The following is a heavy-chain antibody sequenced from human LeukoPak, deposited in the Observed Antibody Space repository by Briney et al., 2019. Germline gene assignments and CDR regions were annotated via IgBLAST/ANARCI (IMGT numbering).Heavy chain of an antibody. D-gene: IGHD2-15*01. CDR1: GVTVSGNY. V-gene: IGHV3-53*01. Sequence: GGSLSLSCAASGVTVSGNYLSWVRQAPGKGLEWVSVIYNGGSTYYADSVKGRFTISRDNSKNTLYLQMNSLRAEDTAVYYCARSTRRYFDYWGQGTLVTVSS. J-gene: IGHJ4*02. CDR3: ARSTRRYFDY. CDR2: IYNGGST.